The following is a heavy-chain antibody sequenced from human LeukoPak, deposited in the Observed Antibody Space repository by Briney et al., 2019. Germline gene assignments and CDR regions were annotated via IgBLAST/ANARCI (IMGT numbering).Heavy chain of an antibody. Sequence: SETLSLTCTVSGGSISSSSYYWGWIRQPPGKGLEWVGSIYYSGSTYYNPSLKSRVTISVDTSKNQFSLKLSSVTAADTAVYYCARRGPIQSLDYWGQGTLVTVSS. CDR2: IYYSGST. D-gene: IGHD4-4*01. CDR3: ARRGPIQSLDY. J-gene: IGHJ4*02. V-gene: IGHV4-39*01. CDR1: GGSISSSSYY.